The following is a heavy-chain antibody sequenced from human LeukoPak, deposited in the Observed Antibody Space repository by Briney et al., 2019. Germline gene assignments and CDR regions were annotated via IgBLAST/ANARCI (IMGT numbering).Heavy chain of an antibody. Sequence: GGSLRLSCAASGFTFSSYSRNWVRQAPGKGLEWGSSISSSSSYKYYEDSVKGRFTISRDNAKNSLYLQMNSLRAEDTAVYYCARASSNLPDYWGQGTLVTVSS. J-gene: IGHJ4*02. CDR2: ISSSSSYK. V-gene: IGHV3-21*01. D-gene: IGHD4-11*01. CDR3: ARASSNLPDY. CDR1: GFTFSSYS.